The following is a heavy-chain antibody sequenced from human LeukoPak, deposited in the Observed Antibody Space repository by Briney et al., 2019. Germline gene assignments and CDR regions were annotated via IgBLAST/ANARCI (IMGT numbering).Heavy chain of an antibody. Sequence: PGGSLRLSCAASGFTFSSYGMQWVRQPPGKGLEWVAVIWYDGTNKFYADSVKGRFTISRDNSKNILYLQMNSLRAEDTAVYYCAKDLYSSSSVGTAWGQGSLVTVSS. CDR2: IWYDGTNK. V-gene: IGHV3-33*06. D-gene: IGHD6-6*01. J-gene: IGHJ5*02. CDR1: GFTFSSYG. CDR3: AKDLYSSSSVGTA.